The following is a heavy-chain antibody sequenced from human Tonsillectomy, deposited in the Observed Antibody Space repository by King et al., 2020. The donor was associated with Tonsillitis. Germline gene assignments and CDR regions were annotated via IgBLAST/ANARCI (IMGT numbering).Heavy chain of an antibody. CDR1: GFTFSSYG. J-gene: IGHJ4*02. V-gene: IGHV3-30*18. Sequence: VQLVESGGGVVQPGRSLRLSCAASGFTFSSYGMHWVRQAPGKGLEWVAVISYDGSNKYYADSVKGRFTISRDNSKNTLYLQMNSLRSEDTAVYSCAKGKHSGSSYIGDNWGQGTLVTVSS. D-gene: IGHD1-26*01. CDR3: AKGKHSGSSYIGDN. CDR2: ISYDGSNK.